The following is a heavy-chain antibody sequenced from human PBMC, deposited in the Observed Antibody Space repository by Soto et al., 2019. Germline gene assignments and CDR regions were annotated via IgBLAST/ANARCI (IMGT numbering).Heavy chain of an antibody. J-gene: IGHJ6*02. CDR3: ARDTIPAAGTSPNAYYDYYGLDV. D-gene: IGHD6-13*01. CDR1: GYTCTSYG. Sequence: ASVKVSCKASGYTCTSYGISWVRQAPGQGLEWMGWISAYNGNTNYAQKLQGRVTMTTDTSTSTAYMELRSLRSDDTAVYYCARDTIPAAGTSPNAYYDYYGLDVWRQGTKVTVSS. V-gene: IGHV1-18*01. CDR2: ISAYNGNT.